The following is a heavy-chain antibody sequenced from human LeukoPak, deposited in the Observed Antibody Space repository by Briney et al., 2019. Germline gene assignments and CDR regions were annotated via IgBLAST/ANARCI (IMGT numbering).Heavy chain of an antibody. CDR3: ASRPAYYYDSSGYYPGAFDI. J-gene: IGHJ3*02. Sequence: SVKVSCKASGYTFTSYGISWVRQAPGQGLEWMGRIIPILGIANYAQKFQGRVTITADKSTSTAYMELSSLRSEDTAVYYCASRPAYYYDSSGYYPGAFDIWGQGTMVTVSS. CDR1: GYTFTSYG. D-gene: IGHD3-22*01. CDR2: IIPILGIA. V-gene: IGHV1-69*04.